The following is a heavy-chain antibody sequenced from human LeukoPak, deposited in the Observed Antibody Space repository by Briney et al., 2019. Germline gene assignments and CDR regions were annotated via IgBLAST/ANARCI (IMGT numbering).Heavy chain of an antibody. CDR1: GFTFSSYG. D-gene: IGHD3-22*01. Sequence: GRSLRLSCAASGFTFSSYGMHWVRQAPGKGLEWVAVISYDGSNKYYADSVKGRFTISRDNSKNTLYLQMNSLRAEDTAVYYCAKANYYDSSGQFDPWGQGTLVTVSS. CDR3: AKANYYDSSGQFDP. V-gene: IGHV3-30*18. CDR2: ISYDGSNK. J-gene: IGHJ5*02.